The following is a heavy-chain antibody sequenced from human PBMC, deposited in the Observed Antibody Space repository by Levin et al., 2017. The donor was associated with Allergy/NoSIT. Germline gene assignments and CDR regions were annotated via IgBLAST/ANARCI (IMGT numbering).Heavy chain of an antibody. V-gene: IGHV3-74*01. CDR3: ARIRIGSSSWYVDL. CDR1: GFTLSNYW. D-gene: IGHD2-21*01. Sequence: GGSLRLSCAASGFTLSNYWLHWVRQAPGKGLVWVSRVNGDGSSANYADSVKGRFAVSRDNAKNTAHLQMNSLRADTAVYYCARIRIGSSSWYVDLWGRGTLVTVSS. J-gene: IGHJ2*01. CDR2: VNGDGSSA.